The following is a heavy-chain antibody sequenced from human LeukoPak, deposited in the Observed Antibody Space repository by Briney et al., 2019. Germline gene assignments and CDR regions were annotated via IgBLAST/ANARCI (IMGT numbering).Heavy chain of an antibody. V-gene: IGHV3-23*01. CDR1: GFTFSSYA. CDR3: AKGKIYGSGSYSDY. D-gene: IGHD3-10*01. Sequence: GGSLKLSCAASGFTFSSYAMSWVRQAPGKGLEWVSAISGSGGSTYYADSVKGRFTISRDNSKNTLYLQMNSLRAEDTAVYYCAKGKIYGSGSYSDYWCQGTLVTVSS. J-gene: IGHJ4*02. CDR2: ISGSGGST.